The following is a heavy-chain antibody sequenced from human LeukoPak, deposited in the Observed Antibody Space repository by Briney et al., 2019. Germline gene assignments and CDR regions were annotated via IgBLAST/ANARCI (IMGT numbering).Heavy chain of an antibody. J-gene: IGHJ4*02. Sequence: PGGSLRLSCAASGFTFSSYEMNWVRQPPGKGLEWIGSIYYSGSTYYNPSLKSRVTISVDTSKNQFSLKLSSVTAADTAVYYCASLRTGDFDYWGQGALVTVSS. CDR3: ASLRTGDFDY. D-gene: IGHD3-10*01. CDR1: GFTFSSYE. CDR2: IYYSGST. V-gene: IGHV4-59*04.